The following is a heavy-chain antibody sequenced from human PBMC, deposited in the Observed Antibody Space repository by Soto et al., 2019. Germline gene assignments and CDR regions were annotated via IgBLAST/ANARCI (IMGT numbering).Heavy chain of an antibody. CDR1: GYTFTSYG. V-gene: IGHV1-18*01. CDR3: ARDASAGLIDY. D-gene: IGHD6-13*01. Sequence: QVQLVQSGAEVKKPGASVKVSCKASGYTFTSYGISCVRQAPGQRLEWMGWISAYNGNTKYAQKFQGRVTMTTDTSTSTADMEVRCLRSDDTAVYYCARDASAGLIDYWGQGTLVTVSA. J-gene: IGHJ4*02. CDR2: ISAYNGNT.